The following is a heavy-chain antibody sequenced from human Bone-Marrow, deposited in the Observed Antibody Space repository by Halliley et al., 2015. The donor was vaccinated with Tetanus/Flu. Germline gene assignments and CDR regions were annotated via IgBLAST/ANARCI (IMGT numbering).Heavy chain of an antibody. J-gene: IGHJ3*01. CDR3: ARGLLIEDPNYGWGSFRRNHNCYTV. Sequence: LRLSCSVSGDSIGTYYWHWLRQPPGRRLEWLGFFLSTGNTHYNPSVRSRVTLSGDMSRNQLSLHLIEVTAADTATYFCARGLLIEDPNYGWGSFRRNHNCYTVWGRGAPVTVSS. D-gene: IGHD3-10*01. V-gene: IGHV4-59*01. CDR2: FLSTGNT. CDR1: GDSIGTYY.